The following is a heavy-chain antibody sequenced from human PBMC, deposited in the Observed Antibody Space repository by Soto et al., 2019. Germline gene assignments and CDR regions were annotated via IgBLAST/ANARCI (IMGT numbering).Heavy chain of an antibody. J-gene: IGHJ4*02. Sequence: EVQLVESGGGLVQPGGSLRLSCAASGFTFSSYSMNWVRQAPGKGLEWVSYTSSSSSTIYYADSVKGRFTISRDNAKNSLYLQMNSLRDEDTAVYYCARENDDFWSGYYKGEIDYWGQGTLVTVSS. D-gene: IGHD3-3*01. CDR3: ARENDDFWSGYYKGEIDY. CDR1: GFTFSSYS. V-gene: IGHV3-48*02. CDR2: TSSSSSTI.